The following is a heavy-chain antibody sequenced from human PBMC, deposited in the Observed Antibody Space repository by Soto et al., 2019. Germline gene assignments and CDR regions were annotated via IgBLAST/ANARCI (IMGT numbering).Heavy chain of an antibody. D-gene: IGHD3-16*01. CDR2: IYYSGST. CDR1: GGSISSGDYY. V-gene: IGHV4-30-4*01. Sequence: QVQLQESGPGLVKPSQTLSLTCTVSGGSISSGDYYWSWIRQPPGKGLEWIGYIYYSGSTYYNPSVKSRVTISVDTSKNQCSLKLSSVTAADTAVYYCARCLGYGPHFDYWGQGTLVTVSS. J-gene: IGHJ4*02. CDR3: ARCLGYGPHFDY.